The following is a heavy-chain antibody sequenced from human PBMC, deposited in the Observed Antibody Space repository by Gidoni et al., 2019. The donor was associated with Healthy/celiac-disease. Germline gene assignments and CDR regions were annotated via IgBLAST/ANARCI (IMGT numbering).Heavy chain of an antibody. CDR3: ARDGYYYDSSGFSRTTRWFDP. CDR1: GFTFSSYS. D-gene: IGHD3-22*01. V-gene: IGHV3-21*01. Sequence: EVQLVESGGGLVKPGGSLRLSCAASGFTFSSYSMNWVRQAPGKGLEWVSSISSSSSYIYYADSVKGRFTISRDNAKNSLYLQMNSLRAEDTAVYYCARDGYYYDSSGFSRTTRWFDPWGQGTLVTVSS. CDR2: ISSSSSYI. J-gene: IGHJ5*02.